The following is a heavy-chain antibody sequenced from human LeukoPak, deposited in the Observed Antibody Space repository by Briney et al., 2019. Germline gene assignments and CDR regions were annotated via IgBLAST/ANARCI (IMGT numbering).Heavy chain of an antibody. CDR3: ARDSRYSSSWYRPRYYFDY. CDR1: GGSISSGSYY. J-gene: IGHJ4*02. Sequence: SETLSLTCTVSGGSISSGSYYWSWIRQPAGKGLGWIGRIYTSGSTNYNPSLKSRVTISVDTSKNQFSLKLSSVTAADTAVYYCARDSRYSSSWYRPRYYFDYWGQGTLVTVSS. CDR2: IYTSGST. D-gene: IGHD6-13*01. V-gene: IGHV4-61*02.